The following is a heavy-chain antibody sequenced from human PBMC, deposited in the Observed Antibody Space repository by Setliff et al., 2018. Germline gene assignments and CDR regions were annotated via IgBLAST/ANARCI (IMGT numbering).Heavy chain of an antibody. Sequence: ASVKVSCKTSGYTFNDYGIAWVRQAPGQGPEWMGWISGHNGNTYYSPKFDGRVTLTTDTSTSTAYMELRGLESDDTAVYYCSRLVRFCLQTSCQRLSGGEFWGQGTLVTVSS. V-gene: IGHV1-18*01. J-gene: IGHJ4*02. CDR1: GYTFNDYG. CDR3: SRLVRFCLQTSCQRLSGGEF. D-gene: IGHD3-3*01. CDR2: ISGHNGNT.